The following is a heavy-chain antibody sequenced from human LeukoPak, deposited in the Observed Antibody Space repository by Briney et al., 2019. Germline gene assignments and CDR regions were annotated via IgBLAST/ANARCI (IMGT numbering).Heavy chain of an antibody. J-gene: IGHJ5*02. D-gene: IGHD3-10*01. V-gene: IGHV4-30-2*01. CDR3: ARVMADNWFDP. Sequence: SETLSLTCTVSGGSISSGGYSWSWIRQPPGKGLEWIVYIYHSGSTYYNPSLTSRVTISVDSSKNQFSLKLSSVTAADTAVYYCARVMADNWFDPWGQGTLVTVSS. CDR2: IYHSGST. CDR1: GGSISSGGYS.